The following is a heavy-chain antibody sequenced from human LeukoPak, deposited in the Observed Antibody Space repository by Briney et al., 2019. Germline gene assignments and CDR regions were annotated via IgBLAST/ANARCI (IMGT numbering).Heavy chain of an antibody. CDR1: SYSISSGYY. CDR2: FYHSGST. D-gene: IGHD2-15*01. J-gene: IGHJ4*02. Sequence: SETLSLTCAVSSYSISSGYYWGWIRQPPGKGLEWIGSFYHSGSTYYNPSLKSRVTISVDTSKNQFSLKLSSVTAADTAVYYCARHLNRWYTLDYWGQGTLVTVSS. CDR3: ARHLNRWYTLDY. V-gene: IGHV4-38-2*01.